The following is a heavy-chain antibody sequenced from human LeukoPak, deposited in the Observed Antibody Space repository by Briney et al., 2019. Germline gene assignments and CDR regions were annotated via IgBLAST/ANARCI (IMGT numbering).Heavy chain of an antibody. J-gene: IGHJ3*02. CDR3: ARDRSLPAVPDAFDI. V-gene: IGHV4-61*02. CDR1: GGSLSSGSYC. CDR2: FYTSGST. D-gene: IGHD2-2*01. Sequence: PSETLSLSCTDSGGSLSSGSYCWSWIRQPAGKGREWIGRFYTSGSTNYNPSLKSRVTISVDTSKNQCSLKLSSGTAADTAVYYCARDRSLPAVPDAFDIWGQGTMVTASS.